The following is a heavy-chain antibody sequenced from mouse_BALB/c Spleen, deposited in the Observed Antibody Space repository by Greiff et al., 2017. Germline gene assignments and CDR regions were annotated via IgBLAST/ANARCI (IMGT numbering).Heavy chain of an antibody. D-gene: IGHD2-1*01. Sequence: VESGGGLVKPGGSLKLSCAASGFTFSSYAMSWVRQSPEKRLEWVAEISSGGSYTYYPDTVTGRFTISRDNAKNTLYLEMSSLRSEDTAMYYCARAGNFYFDYWGQGTTLTVSS. CDR2: ISSGGSYT. CDR3: ARAGNFYFDY. CDR1: GFTFSSYA. V-gene: IGHV5-9-4*01. J-gene: IGHJ2*01.